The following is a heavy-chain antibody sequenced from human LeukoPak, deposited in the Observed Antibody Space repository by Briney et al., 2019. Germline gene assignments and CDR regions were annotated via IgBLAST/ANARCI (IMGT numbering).Heavy chain of an antibody. CDR2: IDLSDSYT. CDR3: ARHYPPGNWLDP. V-gene: IGHV5-10-1*01. CDR1: GFSFSSYW. J-gene: IGHJ5*02. D-gene: IGHD3-10*01. Sequence: GESLQISFQGSGFSFSSYWITWVRPMPGKGLEWMGRIDLSDSYTSYSPPFQGHVTISADKSISTAFLEWSSLRASDTAIYYCARHYPPGNWLDPWGQGTLVTVSS.